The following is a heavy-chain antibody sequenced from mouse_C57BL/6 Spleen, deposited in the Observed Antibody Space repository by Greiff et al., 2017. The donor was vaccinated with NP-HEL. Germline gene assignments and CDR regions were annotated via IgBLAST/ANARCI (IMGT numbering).Heavy chain of an antibody. J-gene: IGHJ2*01. CDR1: GFTFSSYI. CDR3: AISTTVVVHFDY. Sequence: EVQLVESGGGLVKPGGSLKLSCAASGFTFSSYIMSWVRQTPEKRLEWVATISGGGGNTYHPDRVQGRFTIARDNAKNTLYLQMSSLRSEDTALYYCAISTTVVVHFDYWGQGTTLTVSS. CDR2: ISGGGGNT. V-gene: IGHV5-9*01. D-gene: IGHD1-1*01.